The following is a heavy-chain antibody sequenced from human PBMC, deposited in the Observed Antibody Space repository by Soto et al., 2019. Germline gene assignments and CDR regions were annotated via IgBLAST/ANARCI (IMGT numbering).Heavy chain of an antibody. CDR2: IYYSGST. Sequence: PSETLSLTCTVSGGSISSYYWSWIRQPPGKGLEWIGYIYYSGSTNYNPSLKSRVTISVDTSKNQFSLKLSSVTAADTAVYYCARVWGIAARSGPLDWFDPWGQGTLVTVSS. V-gene: IGHV4-59*01. D-gene: IGHD6-6*01. CDR3: ARVWGIAARSGPLDWFDP. CDR1: GGSISSYY. J-gene: IGHJ5*02.